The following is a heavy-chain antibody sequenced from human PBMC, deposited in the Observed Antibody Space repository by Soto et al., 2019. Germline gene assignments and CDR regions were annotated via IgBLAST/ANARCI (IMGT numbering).Heavy chain of an antibody. CDR1: GFTFSSYG. D-gene: IGHD1-26*01. CDR2: IWYDGSNK. V-gene: IGHV3-33*01. CDR3: AREGVEWELLRGDFDY. Sequence: QVQLVESGGGVVQPGRSLRLSCAASGFTFSSYGMHWVRQAPGKGLEWVAVIWYDGSNKYYADSVKGRFTISRDNSKNTLYLQMNSLRAEDTAVYYCAREGVEWELLRGDFDYWGQGTLVTVSS. J-gene: IGHJ4*02.